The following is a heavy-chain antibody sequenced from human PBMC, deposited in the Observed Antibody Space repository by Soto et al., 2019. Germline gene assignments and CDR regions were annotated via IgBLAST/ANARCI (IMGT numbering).Heavy chain of an antibody. Sequence: GGSLRLSCAASGFTFSDYYMSWIRQAPGKGLEWVSYISSSSSYTNYADSVKGRFTISRDNAKNSLYLQMNSLRAEDTAVYYCAREDYGDYGAGWFDPWGQGTLVTVSS. J-gene: IGHJ5*02. CDR3: AREDYGDYGAGWFDP. D-gene: IGHD4-17*01. V-gene: IGHV3-11*06. CDR2: ISSSSSYT. CDR1: GFTFSDYY.